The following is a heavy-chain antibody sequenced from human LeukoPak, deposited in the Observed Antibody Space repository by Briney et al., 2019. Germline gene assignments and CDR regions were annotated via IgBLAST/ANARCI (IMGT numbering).Heavy chain of an antibody. CDR2: INPKSGGT. V-gene: IGHV1-2*02. D-gene: IGHD2-2*01. CDR1: GYMFIDYY. CDR3: ARDDGDMPYRH. J-gene: IGHJ4*02. Sequence: GASVEVSCKASGYMFIDYYIQWLRQAPGQGLEWIGWINPKSGGTKYAQKFQGRVTMTRDTSTSTAYMELSRLRSDDTAVYYCARDDGDMPYRHWGQGTLVTVSS.